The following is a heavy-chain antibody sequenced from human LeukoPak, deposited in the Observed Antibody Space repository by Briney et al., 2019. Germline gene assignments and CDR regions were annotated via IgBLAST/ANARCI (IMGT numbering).Heavy chain of an antibody. CDR2: INHSGST. Sequence: SETLSLTCAVYGGSFSGYYWSWIRQPPGKGVEWIGEINHSGSTNYNPSLKSRVTISVGTSKNQFSLKLSSVTAADTAVYYCARVSPPLSGSYADYWGQGTLVTVSS. J-gene: IGHJ4*02. CDR3: ARVSPPLSGSYADY. D-gene: IGHD1-26*01. V-gene: IGHV4-34*01. CDR1: GGSFSGYY.